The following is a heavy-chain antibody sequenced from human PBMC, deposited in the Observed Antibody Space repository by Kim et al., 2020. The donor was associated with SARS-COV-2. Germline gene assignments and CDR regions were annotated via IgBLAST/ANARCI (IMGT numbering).Heavy chain of an antibody. CDR1: GHFFTRDS. CDR2: IDCGNGNT. Sequence: ASVKVSCKTSGHFFTRDSIHWVRQAPGQGLEWMGGIDCGNGNTIYSQKFQGRVTFTTDTSASTAYMELSFLRSEDSAVYYCLGGFYFDYWGQGTLFPVPS. V-gene: IGHV1-3*01. D-gene: IGHD3-16*01. J-gene: IGHJ4*02. CDR3: LGGFYFDY.